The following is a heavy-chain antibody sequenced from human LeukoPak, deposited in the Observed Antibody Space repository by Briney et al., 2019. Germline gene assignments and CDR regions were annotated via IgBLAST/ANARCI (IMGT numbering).Heavy chain of an antibody. Sequence: ASVKVSCKASGYSFNSQGMNWVRQASGHGLEWMGWINTDSGNPTYAQGFTGRFVFSLDSSVSTAYLQISNLMPEDTAKYYCAREILRFDIWGQGTMVIVSS. CDR1: GYSFNSQG. CDR3: AREILRFDI. J-gene: IGHJ3*02. V-gene: IGHV7-4-1*02. CDR2: INTDSGNP.